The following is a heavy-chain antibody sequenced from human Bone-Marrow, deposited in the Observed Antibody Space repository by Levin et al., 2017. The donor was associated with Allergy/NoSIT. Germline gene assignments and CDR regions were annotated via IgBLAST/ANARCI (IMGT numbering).Heavy chain of an antibody. J-gene: IGHJ4*02. D-gene: IGHD4-17*01. CDR1: GDSIDSADYY. CDR3: AGTTTGADYGDYDAGYHFAY. Sequence: ASQTLSLTCTVSGDSIDSADYYWTWIRQSPGKGLEWIGSVYYSGVTYFNPSLKGRGDIAVDTSKNQFSLRLSSVSAADTAVYYCAGTTTGADYGDYDAGYHFAYWGQGTLVTVAS. V-gene: IGHV4-30-4*01. CDR2: VYYSGVT.